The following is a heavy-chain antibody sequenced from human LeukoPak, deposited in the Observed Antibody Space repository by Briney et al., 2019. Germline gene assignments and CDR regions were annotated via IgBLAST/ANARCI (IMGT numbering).Heavy chain of an antibody. CDR3: ASYDFWSGYYSFRRAFDI. Sequence: GGSLRLSCAASGFTFSSYSMNWVRQAPGKGLEWVSSISSSSYIYYADSVKGRFTISRDNAKNSLYLQMNSLRAEDTAVYYCASYDFWSGYYSFRRAFDIWGQGTMVTVSS. CDR1: GFTFSSYS. J-gene: IGHJ3*02. V-gene: IGHV3-21*01. D-gene: IGHD3-3*01. CDR2: ISSSSYI.